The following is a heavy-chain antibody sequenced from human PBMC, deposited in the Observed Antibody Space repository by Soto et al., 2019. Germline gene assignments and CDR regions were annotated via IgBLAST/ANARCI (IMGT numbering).Heavy chain of an antibody. J-gene: IGHJ4*02. CDR1: GGSISSGGYS. V-gene: IGHV4-30-2*01. CDR2: IYHSVST. Sequence: SETLSLTCAVSGGSISSGGYSWSWIRQPPGKGLEYIGYIYHSVSTYYNPSLKSRVTISVDRSKNQFSLRLSSVTAADTAVYYGARVRDYWGQGTLLNVSS. CDR3: ARVRDY.